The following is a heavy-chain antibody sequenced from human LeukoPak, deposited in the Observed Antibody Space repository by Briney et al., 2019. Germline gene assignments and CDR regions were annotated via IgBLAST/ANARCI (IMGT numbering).Heavy chain of an antibody. Sequence: GGSLRLSCAASGFTFSSYSMSWVRQAPGKGLEWVSGISGSGDRTYYADAVKGQFTISRDNSKNTVYLQMDSLRAEDTAVYYCANSRGHGSGNLWGQGTLVTVSP. J-gene: IGHJ5*02. D-gene: IGHD3-10*01. CDR1: GFTFSSYS. CDR2: ISGSGDRT. V-gene: IGHV3-23*01. CDR3: ANSRGHGSGNL.